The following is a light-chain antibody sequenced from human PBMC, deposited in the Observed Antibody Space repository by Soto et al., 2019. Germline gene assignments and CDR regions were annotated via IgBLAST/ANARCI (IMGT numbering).Light chain of an antibody. CDR3: QQYDNLPLT. V-gene: IGKV1-5*01. Sequence: DIQMTQSPSTLSASVGDRVTITCRASESMSNCLAWYQQKPGKAPKLLISGASSLQSGVPSRFSGSASGTEFTLTISSLQPDDIATYYCQQYDNLPLTFGGATKVDIK. CDR2: GAS. CDR1: ESMSNC. J-gene: IGKJ4*01.